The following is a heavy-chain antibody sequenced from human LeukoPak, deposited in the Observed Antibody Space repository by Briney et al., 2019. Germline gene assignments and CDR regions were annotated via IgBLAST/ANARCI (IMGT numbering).Heavy chain of an antibody. CDR3: AREIGYSSSWDFDY. J-gene: IGHJ4*02. D-gene: IGHD6-13*01. V-gene: IGHV1-18*01. Sequence: ASVKVSCKASGYTFTSYGISWVRQAPGQGLEWMGWISAYNGNTNYAQKLQGRVTMTTDTFTSTAYMELRSLRSDDTAVYYCAREIGYSSSWDFDYWGQGTLVTVSS. CDR2: ISAYNGNT. CDR1: GYTFTSYG.